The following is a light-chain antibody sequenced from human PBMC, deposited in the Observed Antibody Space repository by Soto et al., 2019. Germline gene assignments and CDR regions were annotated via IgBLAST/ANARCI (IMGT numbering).Light chain of an antibody. CDR1: QTTNTY. V-gene: IGKV3-15*01. Sequence: EIVMTQSPATLSVSPGERATLSCRASQTTNTYLAWYQHKPGQAPRLVIDGASTGATGIPARFSGSGSGTEFTLTISSLQSEDFAVYYCQQYNSWPLTFGGGTKV. CDR3: QQYNSWPLT. CDR2: GAS. J-gene: IGKJ4*01.